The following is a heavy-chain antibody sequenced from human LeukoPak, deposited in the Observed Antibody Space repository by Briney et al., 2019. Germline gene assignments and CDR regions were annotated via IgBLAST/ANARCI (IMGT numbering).Heavy chain of an antibody. D-gene: IGHD2-15*01. Sequence: SETLSLTCTVSGGSISSYYWSWIRQPPGKGLEWIGYIYYSGSTNYNPSLKSRVTISVDTSKNQFSLRLSSVTAADTAVYYCARRSVNELAFDIWGQGTMVIVSS. V-gene: IGHV4-59*08. J-gene: IGHJ3*02. CDR2: IYYSGST. CDR3: ARRSVNELAFDI. CDR1: GGSISSYY.